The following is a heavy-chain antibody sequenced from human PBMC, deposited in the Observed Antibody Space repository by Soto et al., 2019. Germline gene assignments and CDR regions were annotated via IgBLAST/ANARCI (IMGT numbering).Heavy chain of an antibody. J-gene: IGHJ5*02. Sequence: QVQLVQSGAEVKKPGSSVKVSCKASGGTFSSYAISWVRQAPGQGLEWMGGIIPIFGTANYAQKFQGRVTITADESTSTDNMELSRLRSEETAVYYCARRRGQQLPQSDWFDTWGQGTLVTVSS. CDR3: ARRRGQQLPQSDWFDT. CDR2: IIPIFGTA. CDR1: GGTFSSYA. V-gene: IGHV1-69*12. D-gene: IGHD6-13*01.